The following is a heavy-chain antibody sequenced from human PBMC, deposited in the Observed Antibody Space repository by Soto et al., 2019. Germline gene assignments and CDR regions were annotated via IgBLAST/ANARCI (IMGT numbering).Heavy chain of an antibody. Sequence: QVHLVQSGAEVKKPGASVKVSCKGSGYAFTTYGITWVRQAPGQGLEWMGWISAHNGNTNYAQKLQGRVTVTRDTSTSTAYRERRSLRSDDTAVYACARGRYGDYWGHGALVTVSS. CDR3: ARGRYGDY. CDR1: GYAFTTYG. CDR2: ISAHNGNT. J-gene: IGHJ4*01. D-gene: IGHD1-1*01. V-gene: IGHV1-18*01.